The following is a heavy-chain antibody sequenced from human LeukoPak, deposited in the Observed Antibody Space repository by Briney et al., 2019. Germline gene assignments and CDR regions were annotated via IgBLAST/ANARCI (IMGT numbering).Heavy chain of an antibody. J-gene: IGHJ4*02. D-gene: IGHD7-27*01. CDR1: SYSISSGYY. Sequence: PSETLSLTCAVSSYSISSGYYWGWIRQPPGKGLEWIGSIYHSGSTYYNPSLKSRVTISVDTSKNQFSLKLSSVTAADTAVYYCARLATGAFDYWGQGTLVTVSS. CDR3: ARLATGAFDY. CDR2: IYHSGST. V-gene: IGHV4-38-2*01.